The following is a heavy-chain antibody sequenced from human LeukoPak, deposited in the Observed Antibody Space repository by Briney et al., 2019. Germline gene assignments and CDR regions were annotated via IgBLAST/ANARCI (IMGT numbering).Heavy chain of an antibody. V-gene: IGHV3-74*01. CDR1: GFTFSSYW. D-gene: IGHD6-13*01. CDR3: AKSPGYSSSNIDY. CDR2: INSDGSST. Sequence: PGGSLRLSCAASGFTFSSYWMHWVRQAPGKGLVWVSRINSDGSSTSYADSVKGRFTISRDNAKNTLYLQMNSLRAEDTAVYYCAKSPGYSSSNIDYWGQGTLVTVSS. J-gene: IGHJ4*02.